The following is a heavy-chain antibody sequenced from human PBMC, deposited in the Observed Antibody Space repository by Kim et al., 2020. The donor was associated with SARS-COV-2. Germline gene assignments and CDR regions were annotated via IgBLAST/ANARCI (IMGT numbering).Heavy chain of an antibody. CDR2: ISYDGSNK. CDR3: ARDLFRYDSSGYYPGY. V-gene: IGHV3-30*04. CDR1: GFTFSSYA. J-gene: IGHJ4*02. Sequence: GGSLRLSCAASGFTFSSYAMHWVRQAPGKGLEWVAVISYDGSNKYYADSVKGRFTISRDNSKNTLYLQMNSLRAEDTAVYYCARDLFRYDSSGYYPGYWGQGTLVTVSS. D-gene: IGHD3-22*01.